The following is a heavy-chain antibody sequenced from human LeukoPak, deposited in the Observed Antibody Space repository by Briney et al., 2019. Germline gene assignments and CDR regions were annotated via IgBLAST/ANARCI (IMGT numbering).Heavy chain of an antibody. V-gene: IGHV3-74*01. CDR3: ARGVSGTGPDI. CDR1: GFTFSSYW. CDR2: IKTDGSST. D-gene: IGHD5/OR15-5a*01. Sequence: GGSLRLSCAASGFTFSSYWMHWVRQAPGRGLVWVSRIKTDGSSTDYADSVKGRFTISRDNAKNTMYLQMNSLRAEDTAVYYCARGVSGTGPDIWGLGTMVAVSS. J-gene: IGHJ3*02.